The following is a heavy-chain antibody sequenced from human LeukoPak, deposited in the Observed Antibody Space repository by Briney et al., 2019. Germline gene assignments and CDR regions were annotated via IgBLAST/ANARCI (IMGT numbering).Heavy chain of an antibody. CDR3: ARPLTILRGVVTSTDY. V-gene: IGHV5-51*01. D-gene: IGHD3-10*01. CDR2: IYPGDSDT. Sequence: GESLKISCKGFGYTFTNYWIGWVRQMPGKGLEWMGIIYPGDSDTRYSPSFQGQVTIPADKSTTTAYLQWSSLRASDAAMYYCARPLTILRGVVTSTDYWGQGTLVTVSS. J-gene: IGHJ4*02. CDR1: GYTFTNYW.